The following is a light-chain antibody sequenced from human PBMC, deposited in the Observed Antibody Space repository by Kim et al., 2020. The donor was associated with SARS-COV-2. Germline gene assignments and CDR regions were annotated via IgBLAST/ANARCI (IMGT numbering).Light chain of an antibody. V-gene: IGKV3D-20*01. J-gene: IGKJ4*01. CDR1: ESVSNSY. CDR2: DAS. Sequence: EIVLTQFPGTLSLSPGETATLSCGASESVSNSYLAWYQQKPGLAPRLLIFDASSRATAIPDRFSGSGSGTDFTLTISRLEPEDFAVYYCQLYVTSALTFGGGTKVEIK. CDR3: QLYVTSALT.